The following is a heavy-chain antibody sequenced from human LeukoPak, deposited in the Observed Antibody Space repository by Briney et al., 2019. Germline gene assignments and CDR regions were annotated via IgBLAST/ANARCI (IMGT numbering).Heavy chain of an antibody. CDR1: GFTFSNYW. CDR3: ARASDPWLQLT. V-gene: IGHV3-7*05. D-gene: IGHD5-24*01. Sequence: GGSLRLSCAASGFTFSNYWMIWVRQAPGKGLGRVGNIKQDGSEKRYADSVRGRFSISRDNAQTSLYLQMNSLRAEDTAVYYCARASDPWLQLTWGQGTLVTVSS. CDR2: IKQDGSEK. J-gene: IGHJ5*02.